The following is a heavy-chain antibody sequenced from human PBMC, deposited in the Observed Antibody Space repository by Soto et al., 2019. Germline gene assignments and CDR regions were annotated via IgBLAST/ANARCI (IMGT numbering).Heavy chain of an antibody. CDR1: GYTFTSYG. J-gene: IGHJ6*04. Sequence: GASVKVSCKASGYTFTSYGISWVRQAPGQGLEWMGWISAYNGNTNYAQKLQGRVTMTTDTSTSTDYMELRSLRSDDTAVYYCAWAAPFNYYGMDVWGEGATVSVYS. V-gene: IGHV1-18*04. CDR2: ISAYNGNT. CDR3: AWAAPFNYYGMDV. D-gene: IGHD2-15*01.